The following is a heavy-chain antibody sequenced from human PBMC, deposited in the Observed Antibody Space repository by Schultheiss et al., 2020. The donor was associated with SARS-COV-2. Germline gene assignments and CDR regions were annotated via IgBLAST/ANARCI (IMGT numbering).Heavy chain of an antibody. CDR1: GFTVSSNY. D-gene: IGHD2-15*01. V-gene: IGHV3-53*01. Sequence: GGSLRLSCAASGFTVSSNYMSWVRQAPGKGLEWVSSIGSSGSNTYYADSVKGRFTISRDTSKNTLYLQLNSLRAGDTAVYYCAKAPKRLAATNNYFDDWGQGTLVTVSS. CDR3: AKAPKRLAATNNYFDD. CDR2: IGSSGSNT. J-gene: IGHJ4*02.